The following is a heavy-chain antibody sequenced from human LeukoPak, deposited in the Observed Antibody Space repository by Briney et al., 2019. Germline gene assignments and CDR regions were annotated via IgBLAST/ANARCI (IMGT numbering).Heavy chain of an antibody. Sequence: ASVKVSCKASGYTFTGYYMHWVRQAPGQGLEWMGWINPNSGGTNYAQKFQGRITMTRDTSISTAYMELSRLRSDDTAVYYCAREGPYQLLPHDYWGQGTLVTVSS. CDR2: INPNSGGT. V-gene: IGHV1-2*02. CDR3: AREGPYQLLPHDY. D-gene: IGHD2-2*01. CDR1: GYTFTGYY. J-gene: IGHJ4*02.